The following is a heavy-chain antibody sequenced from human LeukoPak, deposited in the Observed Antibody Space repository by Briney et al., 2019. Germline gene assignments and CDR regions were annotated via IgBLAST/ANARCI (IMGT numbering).Heavy chain of an antibody. V-gene: IGHV4-59*12. Sequence: SETLSLTCTVSGGSISSYYWNWIRQPPGKGLEWIGYIYYSGSTNYNPSLKSRVTISVDTSKHQFSLKLSSVTAADTAVYYCAREWTTAYAFDIWGQGTMVAVSS. J-gene: IGHJ3*02. CDR3: AREWTTAYAFDI. CDR1: GGSISSYY. CDR2: IYYSGST. D-gene: IGHD4-17*01.